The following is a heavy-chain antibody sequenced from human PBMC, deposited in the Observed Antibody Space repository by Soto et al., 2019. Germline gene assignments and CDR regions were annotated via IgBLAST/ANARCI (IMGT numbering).Heavy chain of an antibody. V-gene: IGHV4-31*03. Sequence: QVQLQESGPGLVKPSQTLSLTCTVSGGSISSGGYYWSWIRQHPGKGLEWIGYIYYSGSTYYNPSLKSRVTLSVDTSKNQCSLKLSSVTAADTAVYYCARDSGLLWFGERTPLRYYYYGMDVGGQGTTVTVSS. D-gene: IGHD3-10*01. CDR1: GGSISSGGYY. CDR3: ARDSGLLWFGERTPLRYYYYGMDV. J-gene: IGHJ6*02. CDR2: IYYSGST.